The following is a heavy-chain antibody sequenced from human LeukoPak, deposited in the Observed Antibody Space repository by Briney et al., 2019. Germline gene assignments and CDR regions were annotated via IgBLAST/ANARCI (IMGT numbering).Heavy chain of an antibody. J-gene: IGHJ4*02. V-gene: IGHV3-23*01. CDR1: GFTFSSYA. D-gene: IGHD3-10*01. Sequence: GGSLRLSCAASGFTFSSYAMSWVRQAPGKGLEWVSAISGSGGSTYYADSVKGRFTISRDNSKNTLYLQMNSLRAEDTAVYYCARSQYGSGSYPPPYFDYWGQGTLVTVSS. CDR3: ARSQYGSGSYPPPYFDY. CDR2: ISGSGGST.